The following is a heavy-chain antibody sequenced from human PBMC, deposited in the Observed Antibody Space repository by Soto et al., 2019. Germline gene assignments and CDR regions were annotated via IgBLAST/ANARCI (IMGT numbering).Heavy chain of an antibody. CDR2: IIPILGIA. Sequence: QVQLVQSGAEVKKPGSSVKVSCKASAGTFSSYTISWVRQAPGQGLEWMGRIIPILGIANYAKKFQGRVTTTADKATSTAYMELSSLRSEDTAVYYCARLSGSYSWFDPWGQGTLVTVSS. D-gene: IGHD3-10*01. CDR3: ARLSGSYSWFDP. CDR1: AGTFSSYT. V-gene: IGHV1-69*02. J-gene: IGHJ5*02.